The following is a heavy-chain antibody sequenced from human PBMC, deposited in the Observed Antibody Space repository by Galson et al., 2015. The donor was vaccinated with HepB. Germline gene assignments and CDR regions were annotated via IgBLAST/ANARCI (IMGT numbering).Heavy chain of an antibody. CDR1: GFTFSSYV. V-gene: IGHV3-23*01. CDR3: AKRYSSVWYYDY. J-gene: IGHJ4*02. D-gene: IGHD6-19*01. Sequence: SLRLSCAASGFTFSSYVMTWVRQAPGKGLEWVSAISGSGSSTYYADSVKGRFSISRDNSKNTLYLQMNGLRAEDTAVYYCAKRYSSVWYYDYWGLGTLVTVSS. CDR2: ISGSGSST.